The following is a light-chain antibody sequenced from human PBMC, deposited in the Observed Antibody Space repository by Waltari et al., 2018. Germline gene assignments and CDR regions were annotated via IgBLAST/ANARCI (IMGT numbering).Light chain of an antibody. CDR3: SSYGGSNNLV. V-gene: IGLV2-8*01. CDR1: SSDVGGYNY. J-gene: IGLJ3*02. Sequence: QSALTQPPSASGSPGQSVTISCTGTSSDVGGYNYVSWYQQHPGKAPKLMIYEVSKRPAGVPDRCSGYKSGNTASLTVSGLQAEDEADYYCSSYGGSNNLVFGGGTKLTVL. CDR2: EVS.